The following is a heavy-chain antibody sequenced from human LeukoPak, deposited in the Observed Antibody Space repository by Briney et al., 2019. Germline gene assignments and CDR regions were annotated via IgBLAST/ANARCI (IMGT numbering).Heavy chain of an antibody. Sequence: GGSLRLSCSASGFTFSSYAMHWVRQAPGKGLEWISVIYSGGFTYYADSVKGRFTISRGNSKNTLYLQMNSLRAEDTAVYYCARGACSSSSCYGSDWYFDLWGRGTLVTGSS. J-gene: IGHJ2*01. CDR3: ARGACSSSSCYGSDWYFDL. CDR1: GFTFSSYA. D-gene: IGHD2-2*01. CDR2: IYSGGFT. V-gene: IGHV3-66*01.